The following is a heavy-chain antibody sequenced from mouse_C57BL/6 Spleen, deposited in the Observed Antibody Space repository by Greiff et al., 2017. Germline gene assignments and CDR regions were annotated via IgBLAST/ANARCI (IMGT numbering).Heavy chain of an antibody. V-gene: IGHV1-69*01. Sequence: QVQLQQPGAELVMPGASVKLSCKASGYTFTSYWMHWVKQRPGQGLEWIGEIDPSDSYTNYNQKFKGKSTLTVDKSSSTAYMQLSSLTSEDSAVYYCARRTTVVANFDVWGTGTTVTVSS. J-gene: IGHJ1*03. CDR3: ARRTTVVANFDV. CDR1: GYTFTSYW. CDR2: IDPSDSYT. D-gene: IGHD1-1*01.